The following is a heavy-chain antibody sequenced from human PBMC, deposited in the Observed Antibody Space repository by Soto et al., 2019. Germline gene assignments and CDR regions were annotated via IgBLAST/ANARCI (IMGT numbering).Heavy chain of an antibody. CDR3: AKAGTQPYFDY. D-gene: IGHD1-1*01. V-gene: IGHV3-9*01. J-gene: IGHJ4*02. CDR2: ISWDSGSI. Sequence: GGSLRLSCAASGFTFDDYAMHWVRQAPGKGLEWVSGISWDSGSIGYADSVKGRFTISRDNAKNSLYLQMNSLRAEDTALYYCAKAGTQPYFDYWGQGTLVTVSS. CDR1: GFTFDDYA.